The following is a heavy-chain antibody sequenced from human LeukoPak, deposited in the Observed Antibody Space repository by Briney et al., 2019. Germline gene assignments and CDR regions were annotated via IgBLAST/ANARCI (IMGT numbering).Heavy chain of an antibody. CDR1: GYTLTELS. CDR3: ATSGGYSYGAGDYFDY. J-gene: IGHJ4*02. V-gene: IGHV1-24*01. Sequence: ASVKVSCKVSGYTLTELSMHWVRQAPGKGLEWMGGFDPEDGETIYAQKVQGRVTMTEDTSTDTAYMELSSLRSEDTAVYYCATSGGYSYGAGDYFDYWGQGTLVTVSS. CDR2: FDPEDGET. D-gene: IGHD5-18*01.